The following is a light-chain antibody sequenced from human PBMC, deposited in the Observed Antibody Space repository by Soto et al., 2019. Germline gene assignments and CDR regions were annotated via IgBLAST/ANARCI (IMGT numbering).Light chain of an antibody. J-gene: IGLJ2*01. V-gene: IGLV2-8*01. CDR3: SSYAGSNNVV. CDR2: EVS. Sequence: QSALTQPPSASGSPGQSVTISCTGTSSDVGGYNYVSWYQQHPGKAPKLMIYEVSKRPSGVPDRFSGSKSVNTASLTVSGLQDEDEADYYCSSYAGSNNVVFGGGTKLTV. CDR1: SSDVGGYNY.